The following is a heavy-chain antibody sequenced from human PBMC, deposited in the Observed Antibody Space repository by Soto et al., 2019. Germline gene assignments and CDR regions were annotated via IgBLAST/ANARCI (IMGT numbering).Heavy chain of an antibody. Sequence: QVQLVESGGGVVQPGRSLRLSCAASGFTFSSYAMHWVRQAPGKGLEWMTVISYDGSYKYYADSVKGRFTISRDNSKNRLYLQMNSLRTEDTAVYYCARVAITAATLGHFDYWGQGTLVTVSS. J-gene: IGHJ4*02. D-gene: IGHD1-26*01. CDR1: GFTFSSYA. CDR3: ARVAITAATLGHFDY. CDR2: ISYDGSYK. V-gene: IGHV3-30-3*01.